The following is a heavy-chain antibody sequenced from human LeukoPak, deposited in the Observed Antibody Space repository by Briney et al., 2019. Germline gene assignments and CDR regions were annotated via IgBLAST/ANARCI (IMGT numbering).Heavy chain of an antibody. V-gene: IGHV1-58*02. CDR1: GFTFTSSA. J-gene: IGHJ4*02. CDR2: IAVGSGNT. Sequence: ASVKVSCKASGFTFTSSAMQWVRQARGQRLDWIGWIAVGSGNTNYAQKFQERVTITRDMSTSTAYMELGSLRSEDTAVYYCAAISSGWHEDYWGQGTLVTVSS. CDR3: AAISSGWHEDY. D-gene: IGHD6-19*01.